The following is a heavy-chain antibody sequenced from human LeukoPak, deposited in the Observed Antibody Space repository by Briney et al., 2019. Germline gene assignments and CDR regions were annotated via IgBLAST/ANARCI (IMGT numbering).Heavy chain of an antibody. V-gene: IGHV1-8*01. J-gene: IGHJ4*02. CDR2: MNPNSGNT. Sequence: ASVTVSCKASGYTFTSYDINWVRQATGQGLEWMGWMNPNSGNTGYAQKFQGRVTMTRNTSISTAYMELSSLRSEDTAVYYCARGRYSSRRPFSDYWGQGTLVTVSS. CDR1: GYTFTSYD. D-gene: IGHD6-13*01. CDR3: ARGRYSSRRPFSDY.